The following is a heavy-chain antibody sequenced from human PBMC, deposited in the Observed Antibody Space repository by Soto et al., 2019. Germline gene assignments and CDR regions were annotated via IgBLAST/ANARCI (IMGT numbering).Heavy chain of an antibody. D-gene: IGHD6-19*01. CDR1: GFTFSDYD. Sequence: GGSLRLSCAASGFTFSDYDMHRVRQAPGKRLEWVAVLWRDGSKVYYADSVKGRFTISRGNSKNTLYLEMNSLRVEDAAVYYCARDGTGWTGGDHWGQGTLVTVSS. CDR2: LWRDGSKV. CDR3: ARDGTGWTGGDH. V-gene: IGHV3-33*01. J-gene: IGHJ4*02.